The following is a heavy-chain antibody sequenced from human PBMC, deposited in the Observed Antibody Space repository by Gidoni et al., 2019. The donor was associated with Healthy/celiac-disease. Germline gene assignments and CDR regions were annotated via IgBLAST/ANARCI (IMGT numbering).Heavy chain of an antibody. V-gene: IGHV4-61*01. J-gene: IGHJ6*02. Sequence: QVQLQESGPGLVKPSETLSLTCTVSGGSVSSGSYYWSWIRQPPGKGLEWIGYIYYSGSTNYNPSLKSRVTISVDTSKNQFSLKLSSVTAADTAVYYCARWIYGDYLSSPERNHYYYYYGMDVWGQGTTVTVSS. CDR2: IYYSGST. CDR1: GGSVSSGSYY. D-gene: IGHD4-17*01. CDR3: ARWIYGDYLSSPERNHYYYYYGMDV.